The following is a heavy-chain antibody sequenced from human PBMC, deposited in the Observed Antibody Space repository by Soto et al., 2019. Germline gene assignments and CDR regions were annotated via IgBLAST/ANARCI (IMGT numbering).Heavy chain of an antibody. CDR3: ARDRDDYGSGNYYNRIDF. CDR1: GGIFSTYA. Sequence: QVQLVQSGAEVKKPGSSVKVSCKASGGIFSTYAISWLRQAPGQGLEWMGGFLPLFGTPNYAQRFQGRVTITADASTSTAYMELSRLRSEDTAVYYCARDRDDYGSGNYYNRIDFWGRGTLVTVSS. CDR2: FLPLFGTP. J-gene: IGHJ4*02. V-gene: IGHV1-69*01. D-gene: IGHD3-10*01.